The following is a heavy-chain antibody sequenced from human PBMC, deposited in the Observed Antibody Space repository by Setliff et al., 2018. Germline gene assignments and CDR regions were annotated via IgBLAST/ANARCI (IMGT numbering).Heavy chain of an antibody. Sequence: LSLTCSVSGGSIRGSSYFWGWIRQPPGEGLEWIGNINDSGSTYYNPSLKSRVTISVDRSKNQVFLRMTSVTAADTSFYYCARMGTDYIMTRVNSYQYYFYMDVWGKGTTVTVSS. CDR1: GGSIRGSSYF. V-gene: IGHV4-39*01. J-gene: IGHJ6*03. CDR2: INDSGST. CDR3: ARMGTDYIMTRVNSYQYYFYMDV. D-gene: IGHD5-18*01.